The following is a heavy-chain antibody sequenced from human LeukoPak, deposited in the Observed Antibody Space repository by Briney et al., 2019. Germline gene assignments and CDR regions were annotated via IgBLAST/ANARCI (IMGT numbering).Heavy chain of an antibody. V-gene: IGHV4-4*02. CDR1: GGSISSSNW. Sequence: SGTLSLTCAVSGGSISSSNWWSWVRQPPGKGLEWIGEINHSGSTNYNPSLKSRVTISVDTSKNQFSLKLSSVTAADTAVYYCARARTTVTTFDYWGQGTLVTVSS. D-gene: IGHD4-11*01. CDR3: ARARTTVTTFDY. J-gene: IGHJ4*02. CDR2: INHSGST.